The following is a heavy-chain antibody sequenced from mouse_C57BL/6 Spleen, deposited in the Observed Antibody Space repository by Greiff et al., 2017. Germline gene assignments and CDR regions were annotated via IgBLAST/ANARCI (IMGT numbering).Heavy chain of an antibody. CDR1: GFTFSSYT. J-gene: IGHJ3*01. CDR3: ASLSTGTSAY. D-gene: IGHD4-1*02. CDR2: ISGGGGNT. V-gene: IGHV5-9*01. Sequence: EVKLVESGGGLVKPGGSLKLSCAASGFTFSSYTMSWVRQTPEKRLEWVATISGGGGNTYYPDSVKGRFTISRDNAKNTLYLQMSSLRSEDTALYYCASLSTGTSAYWGQGTLVTVSA.